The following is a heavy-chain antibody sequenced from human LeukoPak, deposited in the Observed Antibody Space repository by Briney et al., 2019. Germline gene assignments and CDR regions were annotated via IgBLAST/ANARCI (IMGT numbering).Heavy chain of an antibody. V-gene: IGHV3-30*18. J-gene: IGHJ6*03. CDR1: GFTFSSYG. Sequence: PGRSLRLSCAASGFTFSSYGIHWVRQAPGKGLEWVAMISFDASNKYYADSVKGRFTISRDNSKNTLYLQMNSLRAEDTAVYYCAKDHYYYYYMDVWGKGTTVTVSS. CDR3: AKDHYYYYYMDV. CDR2: ISFDASNK.